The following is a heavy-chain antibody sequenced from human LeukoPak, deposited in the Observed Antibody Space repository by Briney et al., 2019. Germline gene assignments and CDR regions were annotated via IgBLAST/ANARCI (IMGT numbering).Heavy chain of an antibody. CDR3: ARDQYYYDSSAYLFDC. Sequence: PSDTLSLTCTVSGGSISSVSYYWSWVRQPAGKGLEWIGRIYTSGNSNYNPSLKSRVTMSVDTSKNQFSLKLSSVTAADTAVYYCARDQYYYDSSAYLFDCWGQGTLVTVSS. D-gene: IGHD3-22*01. J-gene: IGHJ4*02. V-gene: IGHV4-61*02. CDR2: IYTSGNS. CDR1: GGSISSVSYY.